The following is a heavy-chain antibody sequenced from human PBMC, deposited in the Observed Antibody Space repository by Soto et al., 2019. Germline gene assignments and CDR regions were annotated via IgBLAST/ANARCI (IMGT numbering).Heavy chain of an antibody. CDR2: ISYDGSNK. J-gene: IGHJ4*02. D-gene: IGHD2-15*01. V-gene: IGHV3-30*03. Sequence: QVQLVESGGGVVQPGRSLRLSCAASGFTFSSYGMHWVRQAPGKGLEWVAVISYDGSNKYYADSVKGRFTISRDNSKYALYLQMNSLRAEDTAVYYCALMESVVVAAIEYYWGQGTLVTVAS. CDR1: GFTFSSYG. CDR3: ALMESVVVAAIEYY.